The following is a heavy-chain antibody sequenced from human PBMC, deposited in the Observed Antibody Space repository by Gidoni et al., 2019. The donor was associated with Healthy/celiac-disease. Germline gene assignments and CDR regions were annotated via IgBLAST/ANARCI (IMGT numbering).Heavy chain of an antibody. J-gene: IGHJ4*02. CDR3: ARRPSMVQGVIINGIDY. CDR1: GGSFSGYY. CDR2: INHSGST. D-gene: IGHD3-10*01. Sequence: QVQLQQWGAGLLKPSETLSLTCAVYGGSFSGYYWSWIRQPPGKGLEWIGEINHSGSTNYNPSLKSRVTISVDTSKNQFSLKLSSVTAADTAVYYCARRPSMVQGVIINGIDYWGQGTLVTVSS. V-gene: IGHV4-34*01.